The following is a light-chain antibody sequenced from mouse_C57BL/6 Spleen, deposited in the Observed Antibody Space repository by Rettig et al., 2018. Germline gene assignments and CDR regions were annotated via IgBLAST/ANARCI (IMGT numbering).Light chain of an antibody. CDR3: QQWSSNPPT. CDR1: SSVSY. J-gene: IGKJ2*01. CDR2: DTS. V-gene: IGKV4-59*01. Sequence: QIVLTQSPAIMSASPGEKVTMTCSASSSVSYMHWYQQKSGTSPKRWIYDTSKLASGVPARFSGSGSGTSYSLTISSVGAEDAATYYCQQWSSNPPTFGGGTKL.